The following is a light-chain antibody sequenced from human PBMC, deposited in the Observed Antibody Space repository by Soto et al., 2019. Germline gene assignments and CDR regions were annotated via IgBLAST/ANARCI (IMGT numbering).Light chain of an antibody. CDR2: AAS. CDR1: PGISSY. Sequence: DIQMTQSPSSLSASVGDRVTITCRASPGISSYLNLYQQKPGKVPKLLIYAASILQSGVPSRLSGSGSGTDFTLNISSLQPEDIATYYCQQSYSTPPTFGQGTRLEIK. J-gene: IGKJ5*01. CDR3: QQSYSTPPT. V-gene: IGKV1-39*01.